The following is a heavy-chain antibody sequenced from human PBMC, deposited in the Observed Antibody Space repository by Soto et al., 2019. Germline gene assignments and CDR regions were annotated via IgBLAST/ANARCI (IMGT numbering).Heavy chain of an antibody. D-gene: IGHD6-19*01. CDR1: GGTFSSYT. CDR2: IIPILGIA. J-gene: IGHJ6*02. V-gene: IGHV1-69*02. Sequence: ASVKVSCKASGGTFSSYTISWVRQAPGQGLEWMGRIIPILGIANYAQKFQGRVTITADKSTSTAYMELSSLRSEDTAVYYCARGRSSQWLVNYYYGMYVWGQGTTVTVSS. CDR3: ARGRSSQWLVNYYYGMYV.